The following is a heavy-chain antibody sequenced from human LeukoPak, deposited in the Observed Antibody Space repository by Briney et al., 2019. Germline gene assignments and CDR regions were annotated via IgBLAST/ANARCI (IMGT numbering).Heavy chain of an antibody. CDR3: ARGRITMVRGVIGPLDY. D-gene: IGHD3-10*01. J-gene: IGHJ4*02. CDR1: GYTFTGYY. CDR2: INANSGGT. V-gene: IGHV1-2*02. Sequence: ASVKVSCKASGYTFTGYYMHWVRQAPGQGLEWMGWINANSGGTNYAQKFQGRVTMTRDTSISTAYMELSRLRSDDTAVYYCARGRITMVRGVIGPLDYWGQGTLVTVSS.